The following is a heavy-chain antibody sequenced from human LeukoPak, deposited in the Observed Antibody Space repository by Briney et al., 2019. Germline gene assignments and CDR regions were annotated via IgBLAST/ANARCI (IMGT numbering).Heavy chain of an antibody. V-gene: IGHV3-74*01. CDR2: ISPTGSTT. J-gene: IGHJ4*02. Sequence: PGGSLRLSCAACGFSFNGHWMHWARQLPGKGLVWVSRISPTGSTTSYADSVKGRFTVSRDNAKNTLYLQVNNLRAEDTAVYYCARGPSSNWSGLDFWGQGTLLTVSS. D-gene: IGHD6-13*01. CDR1: GFSFNGHW. CDR3: ARGPSSNWSGLDF.